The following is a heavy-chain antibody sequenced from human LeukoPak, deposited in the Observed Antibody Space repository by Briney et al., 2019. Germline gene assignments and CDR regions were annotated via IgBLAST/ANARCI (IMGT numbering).Heavy chain of an antibody. CDR1: GFTFNNYA. J-gene: IGHJ4*02. V-gene: IGHV1-46*02. D-gene: IGHD5-18*01. Sequence: PGGSLRLSCAASGFTFNNYAMHWVRQAPGQGLEWMGIINPSGGSTSYAQKFQGRVTMTRDTSTSTVYMELSSLRSEDTAVYYCARDTSARGYSYAPIDYWGQGTLVTVSS. CDR2: INPSGGST. CDR3: ARDTSARGYSYAPIDY.